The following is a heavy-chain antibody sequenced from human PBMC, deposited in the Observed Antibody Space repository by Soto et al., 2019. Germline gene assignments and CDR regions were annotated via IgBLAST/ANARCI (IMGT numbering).Heavy chain of an antibody. V-gene: IGHV1-46*03. CDR2: INPSGGST. D-gene: IGHD2-2*01. CDR3: ARAEVSDIVVVPAAIPGGY. J-gene: IGHJ4*02. Sequence: GASVKVSCKASGYTFTSYYMHWVRQAPGQGLEWMGIINPSGGSTSYAQKFQGRVTMTRDTSTSTVYMELSSLRSEDTAVYYCARAEVSDIVVVPAAIPGGYWGQGTLVTVSS. CDR1: GYTFTSYY.